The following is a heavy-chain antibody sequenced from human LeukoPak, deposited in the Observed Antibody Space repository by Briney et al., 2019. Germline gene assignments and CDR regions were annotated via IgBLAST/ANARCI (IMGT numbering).Heavy chain of an antibody. CDR3: SFSMVRGVIGTYYFDY. Sequence: PGRSLRLSCAASGFTFDDFAMHWVRQVPGKGLEWVSGISWNNVIMGYADSVKGRFTISRDNAKNSLYLQMNSLRAEDTAVYYCSFSMVRGVIGTYYFDYWGQGTLVTVSS. CDR2: ISWNNVIM. D-gene: IGHD3-10*01. CDR1: GFTFDDFA. V-gene: IGHV3-9*01. J-gene: IGHJ4*02.